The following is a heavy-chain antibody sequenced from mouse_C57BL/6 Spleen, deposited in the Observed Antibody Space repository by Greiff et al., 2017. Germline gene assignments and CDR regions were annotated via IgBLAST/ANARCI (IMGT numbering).Heavy chain of an antibody. CDR3: ARQGYYGSSYEAMDY. V-gene: IGHV5-15*01. J-gene: IGHJ4*01. CDR1: GFTFSDYG. Sequence: EVMLVESGGGLVQPGGSLKLSCAASGFTFSDYGMAWVRQAPRKGPEWVAFISNLAYSIYYAATVTGRFTISRENAKNTLYLEMSSLRSEDTAMYYCARQGYYGSSYEAMDYWGQGTSVTVSS. D-gene: IGHD1-1*01. CDR2: ISNLAYSI.